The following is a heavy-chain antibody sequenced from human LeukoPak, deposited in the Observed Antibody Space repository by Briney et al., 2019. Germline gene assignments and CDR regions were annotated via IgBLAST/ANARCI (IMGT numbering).Heavy chain of an antibody. D-gene: IGHD3-16*02. CDR1: GYTLTELS. V-gene: IGHV1-24*01. J-gene: IGHJ4*02. CDR3: ATYKRITFGGIIVLDYFDY. CDR2: FDPEDGET. Sequence: AXVXXSCKVSGYTLTELSXHWVRQAPGKGLEWMGGFDPEDGETIYPQKFQGRVTMTEDTSTDTAYMELRSLRSEDTAVYYCATYKRITFGGIIVLDYFDYWGQGTLVTVSS.